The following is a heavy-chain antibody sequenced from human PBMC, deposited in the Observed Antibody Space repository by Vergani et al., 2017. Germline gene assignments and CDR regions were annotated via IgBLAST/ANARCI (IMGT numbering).Heavy chain of an antibody. Sequence: QVQLQESGPGLVKPSQTLSLTCTVSGGCISSGSYYWSWIRQPAGKGLEWIGRIYTSGSTNYNPSLKSRVTISVDTSKNQFSLKLSSVTAADTAVYYCARAGYFDWSLDYWGQGTLVTVSS. CDR1: GGCISSGSYY. J-gene: IGHJ4*02. V-gene: IGHV4-61*02. D-gene: IGHD3-9*01. CDR2: IYTSGST. CDR3: ARAGYFDWSLDY.